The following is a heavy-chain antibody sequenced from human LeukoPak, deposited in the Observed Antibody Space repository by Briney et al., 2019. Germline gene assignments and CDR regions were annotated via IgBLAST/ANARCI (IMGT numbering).Heavy chain of an antibody. D-gene: IGHD6-13*01. CDR3: AKDSLEAAGNFDS. J-gene: IGHJ4*02. CDR1: RFTCEDYA. Sequence: RGSRRRTCAASRFTCEDYAMHWGRQSPGKFVLGVSHISGDGDSTYYADSVKHRFTISRDNSKTSLYLHMHSLTTKDTALYYCAKDSLEAAGNFDSWGQGTLVPVSS. CDR2: ISGDGDST. V-gene: IGHV3-43*02.